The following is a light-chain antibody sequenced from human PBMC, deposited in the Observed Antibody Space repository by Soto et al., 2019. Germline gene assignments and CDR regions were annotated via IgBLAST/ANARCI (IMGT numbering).Light chain of an antibody. V-gene: IGKV1-39*01. CDR1: QSISSY. Sequence: DLQMTQSPSSLSASVGDRVTITCRASQSISSYLNWYQQKPGKAPKLLIYAASSLQSGVPSRFSGSGSGTDFTLTISSLQPEDFATYFCQQSYTTVRSFGGGTKVE. J-gene: IGKJ4*01. CDR3: QQSYTTVRS. CDR2: AAS.